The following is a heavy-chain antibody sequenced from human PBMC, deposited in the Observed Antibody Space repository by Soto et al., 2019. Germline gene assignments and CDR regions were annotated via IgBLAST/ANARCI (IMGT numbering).Heavy chain of an antibody. Sequence: KPSETLSLTCTVSGGSISSSGYYWGWIRQPPGKGLEWIGSIYYSGSTYYNPSLKSRVTISVDTSKNQFSLKVNSVTAADTAVYYCARPAAASYYYFAMDVWGQGTTVTVSS. V-gene: IGHV4-39*01. CDR1: GGSISSSGYY. J-gene: IGHJ6*02. CDR2: IYYSGST. CDR3: ARPAAASYYYFAMDV. D-gene: IGHD6-25*01.